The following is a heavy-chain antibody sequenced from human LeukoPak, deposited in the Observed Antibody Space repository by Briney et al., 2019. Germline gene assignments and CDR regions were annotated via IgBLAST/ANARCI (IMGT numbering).Heavy chain of an antibody. CDR3: AKSNGYGLIDI. CDR1: GFTFSDYY. J-gene: IGHJ3*02. CDR2: ISNTGSAI. V-gene: IGHV3-11*01. Sequence: GGSLRLSCSASGFTFSDYYMSWIRQAPGKGLEWLSYISNTGSAIYYADSVKGRFTVSRDNAKNSLYLQLSSLRTEDTAVYYCAKSNGYGLIDIWGQGTMVTVSS. D-gene: IGHD3-22*01.